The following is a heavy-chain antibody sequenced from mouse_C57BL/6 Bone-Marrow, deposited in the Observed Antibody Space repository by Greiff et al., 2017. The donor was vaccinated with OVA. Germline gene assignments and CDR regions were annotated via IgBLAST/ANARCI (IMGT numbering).Heavy chain of an antibody. CDR1: GYTFTSYW. CDR2: IDPSDSYT. Sequence: QVQLQQPGAELVKPGASVKLSCKASGYTFTSYWMQWVKQRPGQGLEWIGEIDPSDSYTNYNQKFKGKATLTVDTSSSTAYMQLSSLTSEDSAVYYWARRLWDGLDYWGQGTTLTVSS. CDR3: ARRLWDGLDY. J-gene: IGHJ2*01. D-gene: IGHD4-1*01. V-gene: IGHV1-50*01.